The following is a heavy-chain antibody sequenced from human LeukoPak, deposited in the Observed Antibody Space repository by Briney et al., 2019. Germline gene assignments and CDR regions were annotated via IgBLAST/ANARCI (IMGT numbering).Heavy chain of an antibody. CDR2: IIPSLGRA. CDR3: ARDPSVRGLELAAVTCLYGMDV. V-gene: IGHV1-69*04. D-gene: IGHD1-7*01. Sequence: SVKVSCKASGGTFSSYAISWVRQAPGQGLEWMGRIIPSLGRANYEQKFQGRVTISGDKSTSTAYMELSSLRSEGPAVYYCARDPSVRGLELAAVTCLYGMDVWGQGTTVTVSS. J-gene: IGHJ6*02. CDR1: GGTFSSYA.